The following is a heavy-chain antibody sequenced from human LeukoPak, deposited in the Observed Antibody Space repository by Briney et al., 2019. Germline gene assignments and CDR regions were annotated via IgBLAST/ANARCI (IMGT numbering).Heavy chain of an antibody. CDR2: IYWNDDK. D-gene: IGHD2-15*01. Sequence: SGPTLVNPTQTLTLTCTFSGFSLSTSGVGVGWIRQPPGKALEWLALIYWNDDKRYSPSLKSRLTITKDTSKNQVVLTMTSMDPVDTATYYCAHSVGYCSGATCYSPYYYYMDVWGKGTTVTVSS. CDR1: GFSLSTSGVG. V-gene: IGHV2-5*01. J-gene: IGHJ6*03. CDR3: AHSVGYCSGATCYSPYYYYMDV.